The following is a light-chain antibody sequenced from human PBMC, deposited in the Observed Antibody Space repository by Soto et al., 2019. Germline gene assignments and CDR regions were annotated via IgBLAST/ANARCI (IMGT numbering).Light chain of an antibody. CDR1: SRDVGGYNH. CDR2: QVS. V-gene: IGLV2-8*01. Sequence: QSVLTQPPSASGSPGQSVTISCTGTSRDVGGYNHVSWYQQHPGKAPKLMLYQVSERPSGVPDRFSASKSGNTASLTVSGLQAEDEADYYCSSYSDDSFDVFGTGTKLTVL. CDR3: SSYSDDSFDV. J-gene: IGLJ1*01.